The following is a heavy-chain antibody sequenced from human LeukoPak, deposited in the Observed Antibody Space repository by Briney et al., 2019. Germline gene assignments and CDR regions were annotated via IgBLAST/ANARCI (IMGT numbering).Heavy chain of an antibody. J-gene: IGHJ4*02. CDR2: IYPSDSDT. CDR1: GYTFTNYW. Sequence: GESLKISCKVSGYTFTNYWIGWVRQMPGKGLEWMGIIYPSDSDTRYSPSFQGQVTISADKSISTAYLQWSSLKASDTAMYYCATTGTAMVTNYFDYWGQGTLVTVSS. V-gene: IGHV5-51*01. D-gene: IGHD5-18*01. CDR3: ATTGTAMVTNYFDY.